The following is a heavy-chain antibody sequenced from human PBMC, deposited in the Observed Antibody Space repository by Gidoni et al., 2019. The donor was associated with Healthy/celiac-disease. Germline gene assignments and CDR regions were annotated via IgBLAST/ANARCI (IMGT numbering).Heavy chain of an antibody. D-gene: IGHD3-10*01. Sequence: EVQLLESGGGLVQPGGSMRLSCAASGFTFSSYAMSWVRQAPGKGLEWVSAISGSGGSTYYADSVKGRFTISRDNSKNTLYLQMNSLRAEDTAVYYCAKDGLLWFGEVSFPDYWGQGTLVTVSS. CDR2: ISGSGGST. J-gene: IGHJ4*02. CDR1: GFTFSSYA. CDR3: AKDGLLWFGEVSFPDY. V-gene: IGHV3-23*01.